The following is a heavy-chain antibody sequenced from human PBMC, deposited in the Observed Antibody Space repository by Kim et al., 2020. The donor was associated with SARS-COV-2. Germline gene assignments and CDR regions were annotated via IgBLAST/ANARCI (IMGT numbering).Heavy chain of an antibody. CDR2: INTNTGNP. CDR1: GYTITSYA. CDR3: ARGREWPKHYYYYYGMDV. Sequence: ASVKVSCKASGYTITSYAMDWVRQAPGQGLEWMGWINTNTGNPTYAQGFTGRFVFSLDTSGSTAYLQISSLKAEDTAVYYCARGREWPKHYYYYYGMDVWGQGTTVTVSS. J-gene: IGHJ6*02. V-gene: IGHV7-4-1*02. D-gene: IGHD3-3*01.